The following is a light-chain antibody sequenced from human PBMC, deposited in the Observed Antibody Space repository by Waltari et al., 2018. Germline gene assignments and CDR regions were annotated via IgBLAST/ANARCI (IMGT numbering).Light chain of an antibody. CDR2: EIS. Sequence: DIVMTQTPVSLSVTPGQSASISCKSSQSLLYTDGKTYFYWYLQKAGQPPQLLIYEISKRFSVVPDRFSGSGSGTDFTLKISRVEAEDVGVYYCMQTKQFPWTLGQGTKVEVK. V-gene: IGKV2D-29*01. CDR1: QSLLYTDGKTY. J-gene: IGKJ1*01. CDR3: MQTKQFPWT.